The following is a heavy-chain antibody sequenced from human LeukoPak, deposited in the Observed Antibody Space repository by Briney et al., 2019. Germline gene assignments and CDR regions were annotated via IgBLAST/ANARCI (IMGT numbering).Heavy chain of an antibody. Sequence: PSETLSLTCTVSGGSISSGGYYWSWIRQHPGKGLEWIGYIYYSGSTYYNPSLKSRVTISVDTSKNQFSLKLSSVTAADTAVYYCARGGGDWVSADYWGQGTLVTVSS. J-gene: IGHJ4*02. CDR2: IYYSGST. CDR3: ARGGGDWVSADY. V-gene: IGHV4-31*03. CDR1: GGSISSGGYY. D-gene: IGHD2-21*02.